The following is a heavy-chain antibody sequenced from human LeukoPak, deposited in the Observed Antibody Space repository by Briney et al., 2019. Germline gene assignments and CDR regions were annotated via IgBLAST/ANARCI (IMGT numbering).Heavy chain of an antibody. D-gene: IGHD6-19*01. J-gene: IGHJ4*02. CDR3: ARRTVAGTLDY. Sequence: SETLSLTCTVSGGSISSYYWSWIRLPPGKGLEWIGFLDYSGSPNYNPSFKSRLTISVGTSKDQFSLKVSSVTAADTAVYYCARRTVAGTLDYWGQGTLVTVSS. V-gene: IGHV4-59*08. CDR2: LDYSGSP. CDR1: GGSISSYY.